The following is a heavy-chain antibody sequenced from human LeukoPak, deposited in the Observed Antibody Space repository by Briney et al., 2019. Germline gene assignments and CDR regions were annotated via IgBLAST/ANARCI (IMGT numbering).Heavy chain of an antibody. CDR1: GGSISSYY. CDR3: ARHAPRDAFDI. Sequence: SETLSLTCTVSGGSISSYYWSWIRQPPGKGLEWIGYIYYSGSINYNPSLKSRVTISVDTSKNQFSLKLSSVTAADTAVYYCARHAPRDAFDIWGQGTMVTVSS. CDR2: IYYSGSI. J-gene: IGHJ3*02. V-gene: IGHV4-59*08.